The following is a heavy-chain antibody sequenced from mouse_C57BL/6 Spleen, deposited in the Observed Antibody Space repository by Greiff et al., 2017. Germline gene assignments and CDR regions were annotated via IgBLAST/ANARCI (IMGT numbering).Heavy chain of an antibody. D-gene: IGHD2-12*01. V-gene: IGHV1-54*01. Sequence: QVQLQQSGAELVRPGTSVKVSCKASGYAFTNYLIEWVKQRPGQGLEWIGVINPGSGGTNYNEKFKGKATLTADKSSSTAYMQLSSLTSEDSAVYVCARSRYEGAWFAYWGQGTLVTVSA. J-gene: IGHJ3*01. CDR2: INPGSGGT. CDR3: ARSRYEGAWFAY. CDR1: GYAFTNYL.